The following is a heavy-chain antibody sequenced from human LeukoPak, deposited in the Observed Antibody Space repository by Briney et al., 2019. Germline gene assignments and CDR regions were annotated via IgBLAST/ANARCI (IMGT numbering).Heavy chain of an antibody. CDR1: GGSVSSGSYY. Sequence: SETLSLTCTVSGGSVSSGSYYWSWIRQPPGKGLEWIGYIYYSGSTNYNPSLKSRVTISVDTSKNQFSLKLSSVTAADTAVYYCARVSILWFDYWGQGTLVTVSS. V-gene: IGHV4-61*01. CDR2: IYYSGST. J-gene: IGHJ4*02. CDR3: ARVSILWFDY. D-gene: IGHD3-10*01.